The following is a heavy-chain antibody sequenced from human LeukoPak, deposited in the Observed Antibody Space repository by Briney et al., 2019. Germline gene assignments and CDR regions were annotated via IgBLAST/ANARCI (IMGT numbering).Heavy chain of an antibody. D-gene: IGHD2-2*01. CDR1: GYTFTSYD. CDR3: ARRVVVPAAQRTDAFDI. CDR2: MNPNSGNT. J-gene: IGHJ3*02. V-gene: IGHV1-8*03. Sequence: GASVKVSCKASGYTFTSYDINWVRQATGQGLEWMGWMNPNSGNTGYAQKFQGRVTITRNTSISTAYMELSSLRSEDTAVYYCARRVVVPAAQRTDAFDICGQGTMVTVSS.